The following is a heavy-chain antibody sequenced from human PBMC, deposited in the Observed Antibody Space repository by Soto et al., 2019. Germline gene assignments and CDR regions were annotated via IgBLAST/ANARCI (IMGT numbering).Heavy chain of an antibody. Sequence: SETLSLTCTVSGASIRSTDYYWSWIRRAPGKGLEWIGYVYYTGSTYYNPSLMSRLTISVDTSKNQFSLKLTSVTAAETAVYYCVRTAREGAVAPHWFDRWGQGTQVTVSS. CDR3: VRTAREGAVAPHWFDR. J-gene: IGHJ5*02. CDR1: GASIRSTDYY. D-gene: IGHD2-21*02. CDR2: VYYTGST. V-gene: IGHV4-30-4*01.